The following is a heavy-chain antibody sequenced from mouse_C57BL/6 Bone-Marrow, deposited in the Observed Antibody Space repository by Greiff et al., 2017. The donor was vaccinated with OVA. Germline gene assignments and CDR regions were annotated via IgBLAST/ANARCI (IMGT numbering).Heavy chain of an antibody. V-gene: IGHV5-4*01. Sequence: EVQGVESGGGLVKPGGSLKLSCAASGFTFSSYAMSWVRQTPEKRLEWVATISDGGSYTYYPDNVKGRFTISRDNAKNNLYLQMSHLKSEDTAMYYCARGANWAWFAYWGHGTLVTVSA. CDR2: ISDGGSYT. J-gene: IGHJ3*01. CDR3: ARGANWAWFAY. D-gene: IGHD4-1*01. CDR1: GFTFSSYA.